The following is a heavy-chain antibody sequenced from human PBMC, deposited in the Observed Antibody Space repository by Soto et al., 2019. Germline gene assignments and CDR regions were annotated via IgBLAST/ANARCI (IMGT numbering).Heavy chain of an antibody. CDR1: GYTFTGYY. Sequence: QVQLVQSGAEVKKPGASVKVSCKASGYTFTGYYMHWVRQAPGQGLEWMGWINPNSGGTNSAQKFQGWVTMTRDTSISTAYMELSRLRSDDTAVYYCARGRDQYYFDYWGQGTLVTVSS. CDR2: INPNSGGT. V-gene: IGHV1-2*04. J-gene: IGHJ4*02. D-gene: IGHD2-2*01. CDR3: ARGRDQYYFDY.